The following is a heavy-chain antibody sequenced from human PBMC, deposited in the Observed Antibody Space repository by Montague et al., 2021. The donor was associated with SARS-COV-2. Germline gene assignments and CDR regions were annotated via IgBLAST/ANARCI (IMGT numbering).Heavy chain of an antibody. V-gene: IGHV5-51*01. CDR2: IYPGDPET. Sequence: QSGAEVKRPGESLKISCKGSGYSFISYWIGWVRQMPGKGLEWMGIIYPGDPETRYSPSFQGQVTISADKSISTAYLQWSSLKASDTAMYYCVRLGGLRDYYYYGMDVWGQGTTVTVSS. D-gene: IGHD5-12*01. CDR1: GYSFISYW. J-gene: IGHJ6*02. CDR3: VRLGGLRDYYYYGMDV.